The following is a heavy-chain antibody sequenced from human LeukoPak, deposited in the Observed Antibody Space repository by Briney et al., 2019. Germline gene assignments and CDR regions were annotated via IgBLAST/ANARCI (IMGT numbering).Heavy chain of an antibody. CDR1: GFTFSSYG. Sequence: GRSLRLSCAASGFTFSSYGMHWVRQAPGKGLEWVAVISYDGSNKYYADSVKGRLTISRDNSKNTLYLQMNSLRAEDTAVYYCAKDEKRYYDILTGYPHPDYWGQGTLVTVSS. V-gene: IGHV3-30*18. CDR2: ISYDGSNK. J-gene: IGHJ4*02. D-gene: IGHD3-9*01. CDR3: AKDEKRYYDILTGYPHPDY.